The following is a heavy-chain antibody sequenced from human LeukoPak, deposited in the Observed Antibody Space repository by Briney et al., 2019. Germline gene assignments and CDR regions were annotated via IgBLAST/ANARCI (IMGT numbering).Heavy chain of an antibody. Sequence: GASVKVSCKASGGTFSSYAISWVRQAPGQGLEWMGGSIPIFGTANYEQKFQGRVTITTDESTSTAYMELSSMRSEDTAVYYCAASYCSGGSCYVAFDIWGQGTMVTVSS. V-gene: IGHV1-69*05. CDR2: SIPIFGTA. J-gene: IGHJ3*02. CDR3: AASYCSGGSCYVAFDI. CDR1: GGTFSSYA. D-gene: IGHD2-15*01.